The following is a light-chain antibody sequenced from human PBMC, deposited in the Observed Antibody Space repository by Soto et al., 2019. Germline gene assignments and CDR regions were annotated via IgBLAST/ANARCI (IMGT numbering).Light chain of an antibody. V-gene: IGKV1-5*03. CDR1: ESVKSW. CDR2: KAC. CDR3: QQYNTYQWT. Sequence: DIQMTQSASTVSAAIGDRVSITCRARESVKSWLAWYQQKAGKAPKCLIGKACTLGSGVPSWFSGSGSGTELTLPISSLQPDDFATYYCQQYNTYQWTFGQGTKVDIK. J-gene: IGKJ1*01.